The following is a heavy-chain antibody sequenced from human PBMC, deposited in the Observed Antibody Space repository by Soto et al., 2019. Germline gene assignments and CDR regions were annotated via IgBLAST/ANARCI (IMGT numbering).Heavy chain of an antibody. CDR2: ISGYNGNT. D-gene: IGHD3-22*01. CDR3: ARVDYYDSSGYYGY. V-gene: IGHV1-18*04. J-gene: IGHJ4*02. Sequence: QVQLVQSGAEVKKPGASVKVSCKASGYTFTIYGISWVRQAPGQGLEWMGWISGYNGNTDYAQIRQDRVTLTTDASTSAVYLELRSLISDDKHVYYCARVDYYDSSGYYGYWGQGTLINVSS. CDR1: GYTFTIYG.